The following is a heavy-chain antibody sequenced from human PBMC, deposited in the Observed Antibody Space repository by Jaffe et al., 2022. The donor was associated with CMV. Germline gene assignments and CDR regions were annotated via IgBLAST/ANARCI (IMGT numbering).Heavy chain of an antibody. CDR1: GGSISSSNW. J-gene: IGHJ6*03. V-gene: IGHV4-4*02. CDR3: ARSPVEDSYGYNHYYYYMDV. D-gene: IGHD5-18*01. CDR2: IYHSGST. Sequence: QVQLQESGPGLVKPSGTLSLTCAVSGGSISSSNWWSWVRQPPGKGLEWIGEIYHSGSTNYNPSLKSRVTISVDKSKNQFSLKLSSVTAADTAVYYCARSPVEDSYGYNHYYYYMDVWGKGTTVTVSS.